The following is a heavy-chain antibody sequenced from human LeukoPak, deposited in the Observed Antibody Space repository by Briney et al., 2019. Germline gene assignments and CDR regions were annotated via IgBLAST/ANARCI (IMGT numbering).Heavy chain of an antibody. V-gene: IGHV3-23*01. CDR1: GFTFSSYA. CDR3: AKGRLLVPFDP. J-gene: IGHJ5*02. CDR2: ISGSGGST. Sequence: GGSLRLSCAASGFTFSSYAMSRVRQTPGKGLEWVSAISGSGGSTYYADSVKGRFTISRDNSKNTLYLQMNSLRAEDTAVYYCAKGRLLVPFDPWGQGTLVTVSS. D-gene: IGHD2-15*01.